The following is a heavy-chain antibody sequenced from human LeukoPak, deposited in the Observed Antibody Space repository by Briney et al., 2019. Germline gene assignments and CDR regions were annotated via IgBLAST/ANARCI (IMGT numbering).Heavy chain of an antibody. D-gene: IGHD6-19*01. CDR1: GYTFTGYY. CDR2: INPNSGGT. Sequence: ASVKVSCKASGYTFTGYYMHWVRQAPGQGLEWMGWINPNSGGTNYAQKFQGSVTMTRDTSISTAYMELSRLRSDDTAVYYCAREFLSTVAGTEPWGQGTLVTVSS. J-gene: IGHJ4*02. CDR3: AREFLSTVAGTEP. V-gene: IGHV1-2*02.